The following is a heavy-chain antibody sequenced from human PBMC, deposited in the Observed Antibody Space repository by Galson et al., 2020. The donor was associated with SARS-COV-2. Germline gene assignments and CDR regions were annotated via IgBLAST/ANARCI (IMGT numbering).Heavy chain of an antibody. J-gene: IGHJ4*02. CDR3: ARVGRLEITMVDY. D-gene: IGHD3-10*01. Sequence: SETLSLTCTVSGGSISSGGYYWSWIRQHPGKGLEWIGYIYYSGSTYYNPSLKSRVTISVDTSKNQFSLKLSSVTAADTAVYYCARVGRLEITMVDYWGQGTLVTVSS. CDR1: GGSISSGGYY. V-gene: IGHV4-31*03. CDR2: IYYSGST.